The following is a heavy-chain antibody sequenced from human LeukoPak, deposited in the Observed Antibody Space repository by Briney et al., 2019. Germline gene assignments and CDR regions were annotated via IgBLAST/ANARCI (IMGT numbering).Heavy chain of an antibody. V-gene: IGHV3-30*02. J-gene: IGHJ4*02. CDR2: IRYDGTTK. Sequence: GGSLRLSCAASGFSFSGYGMHWVRQAPGKGLEWVTFIRYDGTTKSYADSVKGRFTIARDNSKNTLYLQMNSLRAEDTAVYFCAKDYNNGFDYWGQGALVTVSS. CDR3: AKDYNNGFDY. D-gene: IGHD1-14*01. CDR1: GFSFSGYG.